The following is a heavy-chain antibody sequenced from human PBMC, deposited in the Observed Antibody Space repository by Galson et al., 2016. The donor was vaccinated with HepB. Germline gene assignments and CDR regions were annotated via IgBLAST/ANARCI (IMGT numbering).Heavy chain of an antibody. Sequence: SETLSLTCTVSGGSTSSGYWSWIRQPPGKRLEWIGYIYYNGRTNYNPSLKSRVTISVDTSKNQFSLRLSSVTAADTAVYYCARESSSRDIYWYFDLWGRGTLVTVSS. V-gene: IGHV4-59*01. CDR2: IYYNGRT. CDR1: GGSTSSGY. D-gene: IGHD3-9*01. CDR3: ARESSSRDIYWYFDL. J-gene: IGHJ2*01.